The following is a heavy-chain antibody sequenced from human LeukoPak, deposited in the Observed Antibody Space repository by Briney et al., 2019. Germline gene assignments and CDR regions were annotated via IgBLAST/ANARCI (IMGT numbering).Heavy chain of an antibody. J-gene: IGHJ4*02. CDR1: GFTFSSYG. CDR2: IRYDGSNK. V-gene: IGHV3-30*02. Sequence: GGSLRPSCAASGFTFSSYGMHWVRQAPGKGLEWVAFIRYDGSNKYYADSVKGRFTISRDNSKNTLYLQMNSLRAEDTAVYYCAKVSYYYDSSGYLGDQFDYWGQGTLVTVSS. D-gene: IGHD3-22*01. CDR3: AKVSYYYDSSGYLGDQFDY.